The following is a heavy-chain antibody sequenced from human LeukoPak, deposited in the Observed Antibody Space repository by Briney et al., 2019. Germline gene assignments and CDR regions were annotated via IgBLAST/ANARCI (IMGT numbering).Heavy chain of an antibody. CDR3: ARKYPDHWFDP. CDR1: GGSISSGSYY. Sequence: MTSETLSLTCTVSGGSISSGSYYWSWIRQPPGKGLEWIGYIFYLGNTYYTPSLKSRVTISVDTSKNQFSLKLSSVTAADTAVYYCARKYPDHWFDPWGQGTLVTVSS. D-gene: IGHD6-6*01. J-gene: IGHJ5*02. V-gene: IGHV4-30-4*01. CDR2: IFYLGNT.